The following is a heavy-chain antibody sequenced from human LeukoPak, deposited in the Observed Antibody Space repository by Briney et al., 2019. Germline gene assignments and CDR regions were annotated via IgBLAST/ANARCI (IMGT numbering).Heavy chain of an antibody. D-gene: IGHD2-15*01. CDR3: ARHAPGDIVVQIPAPTRWFDP. Sequence: SETLSLTCTVSGDSVSNNNYSWGWIRQPPGKGLEWIGSTYYRGTTYYNPSVESRVTISADTSKNQLSLKLSSVTAADTAVYYCARHAPGDIVVQIPAPTRWFDPWGQGTLVSVSP. J-gene: IGHJ5*02. CDR1: GDSVSNNNYS. V-gene: IGHV4-39*01. CDR2: TYYRGTT.